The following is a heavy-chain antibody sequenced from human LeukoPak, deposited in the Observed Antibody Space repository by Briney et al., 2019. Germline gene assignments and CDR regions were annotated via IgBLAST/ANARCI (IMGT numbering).Heavy chain of an antibody. CDR3: ARGSATGIAVAGTSGDY. D-gene: IGHD6-19*01. Sequence: PGGSLRLSCAASGFIFSSYNMNWVRQAPGKGLEWVSFISSSSSYIYYADSVKGRFTISRDNSKNTLYLQMNSLRAEDTVVYYCARGSATGIAVAGTSGDYWGQGTLVTVSS. V-gene: IGHV3-21*01. CDR2: ISSSSSYI. J-gene: IGHJ4*02. CDR1: GFIFSSYN.